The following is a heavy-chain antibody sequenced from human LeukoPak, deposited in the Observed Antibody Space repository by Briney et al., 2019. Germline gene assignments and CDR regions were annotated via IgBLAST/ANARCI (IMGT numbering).Heavy chain of an antibody. CDR1: GYTFTSYG. J-gene: IGHJ4*02. V-gene: IGHV1-18*01. CDR2: ISAYNGNT. CDR3: AIDVNGSGGSCYLDY. Sequence: ASVKVSCKASGYTFTSYGISWVRQAPGQGLEWMGWISAYNGNTNYAQKPQGRVTMTTDTSQSTAYMQWRSLRSDDRAGYYCAIDVNGSGGSCYLDYWGQGTLVTVSS. D-gene: IGHD2-15*01.